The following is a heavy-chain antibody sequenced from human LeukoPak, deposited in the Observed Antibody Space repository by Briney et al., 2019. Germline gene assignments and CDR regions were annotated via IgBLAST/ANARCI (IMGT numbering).Heavy chain of an antibody. Sequence: SETLSLTCTVSGGSISSGSYYWSWIRQPAGKGLEWIGRIYTSGSTNYNPSLKSRVTISVDTSKNQFSLKLSSVTAADTAVYYCAGIAAARRSFDIWGQGTMVTVSS. D-gene: IGHD6-13*01. V-gene: IGHV4-61*02. CDR3: AGIAAARRSFDI. J-gene: IGHJ3*02. CDR1: GGSISSGSYY. CDR2: IYTSGST.